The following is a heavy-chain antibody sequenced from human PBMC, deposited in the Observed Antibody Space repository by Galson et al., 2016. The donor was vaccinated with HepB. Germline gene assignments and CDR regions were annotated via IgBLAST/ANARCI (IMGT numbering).Heavy chain of an antibody. V-gene: IGHV3-21*06. CDR2: ISSSSSYT. CDR1: GFTFSSYS. J-gene: IGHJ4*02. D-gene: IGHD3-16*01. Sequence: SLRLSCAASGFTFSSYSMNWVRQAPGKGLEWVSSISSSSSYTYYADSVKGRFTISRDNSKNSLFLQMNSLGAEDTAIYYCARWSRGRGSSLDFWGQGTLVTVSS. CDR3: ARWSRGRGSSLDF.